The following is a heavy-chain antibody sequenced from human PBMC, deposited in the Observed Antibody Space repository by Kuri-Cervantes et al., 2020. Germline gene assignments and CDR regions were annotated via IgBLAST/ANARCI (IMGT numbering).Heavy chain of an antibody. CDR1: GGTFSSYA. CDR2: IIPIFGTA. Sequence: SVKVSCKASGGTFSSYAISWVRQAPGQGLEWMGGIIPIFGTANYAQKFQGRVTMTRDTSTSTVYMELSSLRSEDTAVYYCARGWTLQQDCSSTSCNTLDGLYWGQGTLVTVSS. D-gene: IGHD2-2*02. CDR3: ARGWTLQQDCSSTSCNTLDGLY. V-gene: IGHV1-69*05. J-gene: IGHJ4*02.